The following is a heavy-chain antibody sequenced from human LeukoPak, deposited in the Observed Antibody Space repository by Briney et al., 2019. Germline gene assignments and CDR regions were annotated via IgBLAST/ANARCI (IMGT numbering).Heavy chain of an antibody. CDR2: ISSSSSYI. D-gene: IGHD6-19*01. Sequence: GGSLRLSCAASGFTFSSYSMNWVRQAPGKGLEWVSSISSSSSYIYYADSVKGRFTISRDNAKNPLYLQMNSLRAEDTAVYYCAKDIISGWYAEYFQHWGQGTLVTVSS. CDR3: AKDIISGWYAEYFQH. V-gene: IGHV3-21*01. J-gene: IGHJ1*01. CDR1: GFTFSSYS.